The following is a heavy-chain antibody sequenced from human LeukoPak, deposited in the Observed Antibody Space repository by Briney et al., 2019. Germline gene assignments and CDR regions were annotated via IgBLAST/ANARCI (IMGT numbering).Heavy chain of an antibody. CDR3: ARTTEGYCSSASCFGFSYSYYMDV. Sequence: SETLSLTCTVSGGSISSYYWSWIRQPPGKRLEWIGYIYYSGSTNYNPSLKSRVTISVDTSKNQFSLKLSSVTAADTAVYYCARTTEGYCSSASCFGFSYSYYMDVWGKGTTVTISS. CDR1: GGSISSYY. J-gene: IGHJ6*03. CDR2: IYYSGST. D-gene: IGHD2-2*01. V-gene: IGHV4-59*01.